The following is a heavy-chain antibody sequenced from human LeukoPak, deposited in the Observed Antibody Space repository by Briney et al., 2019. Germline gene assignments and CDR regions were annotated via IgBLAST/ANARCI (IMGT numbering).Heavy chain of an antibody. CDR1: GYTFNGYY. Sequence: ASVKVSCKASGYTFNGYYIHWVRQAPGQGLEWMGWINPNSGVTKYAQQFQGRVTMTWDTSVSTASMELYRLTSDDTAMYYCARFGVVTNDAFDIWGQGTVVTISS. CDR3: ARFGVVTNDAFDI. J-gene: IGHJ3*02. D-gene: IGHD3-3*01. V-gene: IGHV1-2*02. CDR2: INPNSGVT.